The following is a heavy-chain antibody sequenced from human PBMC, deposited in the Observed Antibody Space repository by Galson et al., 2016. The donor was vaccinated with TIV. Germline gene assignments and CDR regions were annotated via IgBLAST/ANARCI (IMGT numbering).Heavy chain of an antibody. D-gene: IGHD4-17*01. CDR2: IYESGTT. Sequence: ETLSLTCAVSGYAIKSGYYWGWIRQPPGKGLQWIGSIYESGTTYYNPSPKSRLTMSVDTSKNQFSLKLSSVTAADTAVYYCVREGSTVTMHHYFGMDVWGQGTSVTVSS. J-gene: IGHJ6*02. V-gene: IGHV4-38-2*02. CDR3: VREGSTVTMHHYFGMDV. CDR1: GYAIKSGYY.